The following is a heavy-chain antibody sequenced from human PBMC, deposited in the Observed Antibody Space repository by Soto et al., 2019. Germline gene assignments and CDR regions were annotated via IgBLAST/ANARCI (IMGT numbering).Heavy chain of an antibody. J-gene: IGHJ4*02. CDR3: ATAGNYDSSGRDF. CDR1: GFIFNNYA. Sequence: GASVKVSCKAFGFIFNNYAISWVRQAPGQGLEWVGWISANSGNTNYAQKLQGRVTMTTDTSTSTAYMELRSLRSDDTAVYYCATAGNYDSSGRDFWGQGTLVTVSS. V-gene: IGHV1-18*04. D-gene: IGHD3-22*01. CDR2: ISANSGNT.